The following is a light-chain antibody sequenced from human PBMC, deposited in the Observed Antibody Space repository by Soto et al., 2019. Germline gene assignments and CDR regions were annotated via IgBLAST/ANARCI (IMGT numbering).Light chain of an antibody. Sequence: IQMTQSPSSLSASVGDRVTITCRASQSISSYLNWYQQKPGKAPKLLISGASSLQSGAPSRFSGSGSGTDFTLTISSLQSEDIATYDCQQAYSHPTFGQGTKVEIK. CDR3: QQAYSHPT. J-gene: IGKJ1*01. CDR2: GAS. V-gene: IGKV1-39*01. CDR1: QSISSY.